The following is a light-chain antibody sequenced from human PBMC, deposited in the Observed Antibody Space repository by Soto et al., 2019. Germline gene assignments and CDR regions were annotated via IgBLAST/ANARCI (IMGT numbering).Light chain of an antibody. CDR2: EVT. CDR3: SSYTNINTRACV. V-gene: IGLV2-14*01. Sequence: QSVLTQPASVSGSPGQSITTSCTGTSVDIGSYNRVSWYQQHPGKAPKLIIYEVTDRPSGVSNRFSGSKSGNTASLTISGLQAEDEAEYYCSSYTNINTRACVFGTGTKVTV. J-gene: IGLJ1*01. CDR1: SVDIGSYNR.